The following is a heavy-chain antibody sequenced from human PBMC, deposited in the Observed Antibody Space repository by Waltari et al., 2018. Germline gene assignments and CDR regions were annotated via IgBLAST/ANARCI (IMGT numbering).Heavy chain of an antibody. CDR1: GYTFTSYI. D-gene: IGHD2-15*01. J-gene: IGHJ5*02. CDR3: ARPLEDCSGGSCYYDRWFDP. CDR2: INPCNGNT. Sequence: QVQLVQSGAEVKKPGASVKVSCKASGYTFTSYIIHWVRQAPGQSLEWMGWINPCNGNTKYSQKFQDRVTITRDTFASTAYVELSSLTSEDTAVYYCARPLEDCSGGSCYYDRWFDPWGQGTLVTVSS. V-gene: IGHV1-3*01.